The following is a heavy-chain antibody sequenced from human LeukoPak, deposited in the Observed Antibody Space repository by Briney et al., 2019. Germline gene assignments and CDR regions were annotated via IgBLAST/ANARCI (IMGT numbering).Heavy chain of an antibody. CDR1: GFTFSSSA. Sequence: GGSLRLSCAASGFTFSSSAMHWVRQASGKGLEWVGRIRSKGDSYATAYAASVKGRFTISREDSKNTAYLQMNSLKTEDTAVYYCTRHCSGGSCYHHDAFDIWGQGTMVTVSS. J-gene: IGHJ3*02. V-gene: IGHV3-73*01. D-gene: IGHD2-15*01. CDR2: IRSKGDSYAT. CDR3: TRHCSGGSCYHHDAFDI.